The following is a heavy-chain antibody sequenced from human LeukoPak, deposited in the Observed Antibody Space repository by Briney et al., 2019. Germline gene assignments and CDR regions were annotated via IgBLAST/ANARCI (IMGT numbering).Heavy chain of an antibody. CDR2: ISSSSSYI. J-gene: IGHJ6*03. V-gene: IGHV3-21*01. D-gene: IGHD3-10*01. CDR3: ARAVLHGSGSYYSTYYMDV. CDR1: GFTFSSYG. Sequence: PGGSLRLSCAASGFTFSSYGMHWVRQAPGKGLEWVSSISSSSSYIYYADSVKGRFTISRDNAKNSLYLQMNSLRAEDTAVYYCARAVLHGSGSYYSTYYMDVWGKGTTVTISS.